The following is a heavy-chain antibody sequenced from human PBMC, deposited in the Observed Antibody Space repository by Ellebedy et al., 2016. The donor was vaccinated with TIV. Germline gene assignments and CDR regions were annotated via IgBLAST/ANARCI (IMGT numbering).Heavy chain of an antibody. CDR1: GFTFSDYT. CDR3: AREGDTAMVHGMDV. J-gene: IGHJ6*02. D-gene: IGHD5-18*01. V-gene: IGHV3-48*01. Sequence: GESLKISCAASGFTFSDYTMNWVRQAPGKGLEWVSYISTSSTTIYYADSVKGRFTISRDNAKNSLYLQMNSLRAEDTAVYYCAREGDTAMVHGMDVWGQGTTVTVSS. CDR2: ISTSSTTI.